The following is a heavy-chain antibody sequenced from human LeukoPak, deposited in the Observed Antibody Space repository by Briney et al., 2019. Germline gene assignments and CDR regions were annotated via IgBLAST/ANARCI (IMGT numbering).Heavy chain of an antibody. D-gene: IGHD1-26*01. CDR1: GGSISTYY. V-gene: IGHV4-4*07. CDR2: VHTSGST. Sequence: PSETLSLTCTVSGGSISTYYWSWLRQPAGKGLEWIGRVHTSGSTNYNPSLKSRVTISVDNSKNQFSLKLSSVTAADTAIYYCAGGLVGTTGEQNWFDPWGQGTLVTVSS. J-gene: IGHJ5*02. CDR3: AGGLVGTTGEQNWFDP.